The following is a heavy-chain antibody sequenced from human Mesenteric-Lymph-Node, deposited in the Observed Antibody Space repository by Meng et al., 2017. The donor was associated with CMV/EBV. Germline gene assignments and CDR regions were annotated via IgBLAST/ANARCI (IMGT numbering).Heavy chain of an antibody. CDR1: GLTFSSYP. J-gene: IGHJ4*02. CDR2: IYTDGSRS. CDR3: AKMTSAQWLIFN. Sequence: GESLKISCVASGLTFSSYPMSWVRQAPGKGLEWVSIIYTDGSRSFHADSVKGRFTISRDNSKNTLYLQMNSLRAEDTAIYYCAKMTSAQWLIFNWGQGTLVTVSS. D-gene: IGHD6-19*01. V-gene: IGHV3-23*03.